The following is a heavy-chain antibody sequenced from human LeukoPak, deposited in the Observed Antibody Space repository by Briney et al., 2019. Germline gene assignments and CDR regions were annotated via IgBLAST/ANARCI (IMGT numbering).Heavy chain of an antibody. CDR1: GGSISDYY. CDR3: ARESVAAGTRWFDY. CDR2: IQISENN. Sequence: SETLSLTCTVFGGSISDYYWAWIRQPAGKGLEWIGRIQISENNNYNPSLKSRVTLSLDTSKNQFSLKLTSVTAADTAIYYCARESVAAGTRWFDYWGQGTLVTVSS. D-gene: IGHD6-13*01. V-gene: IGHV4-4*07. J-gene: IGHJ4*02.